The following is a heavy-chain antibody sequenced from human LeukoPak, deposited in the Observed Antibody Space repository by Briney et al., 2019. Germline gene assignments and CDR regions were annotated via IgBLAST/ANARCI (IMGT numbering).Heavy chain of an antibody. CDR3: ARRRYYYDSSGYYPYYYYMDV. CDR1: GGSISSYY. Sequence: PSETLSLTCTVSGGSISSYYWSWIRQPPGKGLEWIGYIYYSGSTNYNPSLKSRVTISVDTSENQFSLKLSSVTAADTAVYYCARRRYYYDSSGYYPYYYYMDVWGKGTTVTVSS. CDR2: IYYSGST. D-gene: IGHD3-22*01. V-gene: IGHV4-59*01. J-gene: IGHJ6*03.